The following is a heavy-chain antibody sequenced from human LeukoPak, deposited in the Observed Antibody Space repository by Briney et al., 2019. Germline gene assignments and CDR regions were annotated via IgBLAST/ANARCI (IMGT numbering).Heavy chain of an antibody. CDR2: IIPIFGTA. CDR1: GGTFSSYA. CDR3: ARRGDLWYFDY. Sequence: GASVKVSCKASGGTFSSYAISWVRQAPGQGLEWMGGIIPIFGTANYAQKFQGRVTITTDESTSTAYMELSSLRSEDTAVYYCARRGDLWYFDYWGQGTLVTVSS. J-gene: IGHJ4*02. V-gene: IGHV1-69*05. D-gene: IGHD2-21*02.